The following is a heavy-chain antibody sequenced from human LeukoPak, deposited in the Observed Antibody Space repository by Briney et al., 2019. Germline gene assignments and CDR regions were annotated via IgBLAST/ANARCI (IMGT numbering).Heavy chain of an antibody. V-gene: IGHV3-21*04. CDR3: AKDVRGEMATIPDV. CDR2: VSSSSTYI. CDR1: GFTFSDHT. D-gene: IGHD5-24*01. J-gene: IGHJ6*02. Sequence: GGSLRLSCAASGFTFSDHTMNWVRQAPGRGLEWVSYVSSSSTYIYYADSLKGRFTISRDNAKSSLYLQMNSLRAEDTAVYYCAKDVRGEMATIPDVWGQGTTVTVSS.